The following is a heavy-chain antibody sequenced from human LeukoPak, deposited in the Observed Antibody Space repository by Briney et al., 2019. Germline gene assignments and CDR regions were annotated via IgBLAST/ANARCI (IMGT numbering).Heavy chain of an antibody. V-gene: IGHV1-18*01. Sequence: ASVKVSRKASGYTFTSYGISWVRQAPGQGLEWMGWISAYNGNTNYAQKLQGRVTMTTDTSTSTAYMELRSLRSDDTAVYYCARGGYNLYYYYGMDVWGQGTTVTVSS. D-gene: IGHD5-24*01. CDR3: ARGGYNLYYYYGMDV. CDR1: GYTFTSYG. CDR2: ISAYNGNT. J-gene: IGHJ6*02.